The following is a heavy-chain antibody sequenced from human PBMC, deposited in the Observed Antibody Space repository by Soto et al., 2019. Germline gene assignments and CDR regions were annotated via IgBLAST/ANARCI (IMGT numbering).Heavy chain of an antibody. CDR1: GFTFSSYA. CDR3: ARSVAFWSGNEPNNWFAP. J-gene: IGHJ5*02. Sequence: QVQLVESGGGVVQPGRPLRLSCAASGFTFSSYALHWVRQAPGKGLEWVAVISYDGKKKFYADSVKGRFTISRDNSKNTLYLQLNSLRVEHTAVYYCARSVAFWSGNEPNNWFAPWGQGTLVTVSS. D-gene: IGHD3-3*01. V-gene: IGHV3-30*04. CDR2: ISYDGKKK.